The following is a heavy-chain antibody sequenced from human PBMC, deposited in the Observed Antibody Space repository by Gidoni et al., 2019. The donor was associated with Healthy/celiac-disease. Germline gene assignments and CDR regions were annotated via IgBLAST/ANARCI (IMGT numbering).Heavy chain of an antibody. V-gene: IGHV4-39*01. J-gene: IGHJ3*02. CDR2: IYYSGST. CDR3: ARYGIVGYYRDAFDI. D-gene: IGHD3-22*01. Sequence: QLQLQESGPGLVKPSETLSLTCTVSGGSISSSSYYWGWIRQPPGKGLEWIGSIYYSGSTYYNPSLKSRVTISVDTSKNQFSLKLSSVTAADTAVYYCARYGIVGYYRDAFDIWGQGTMVTVSS. CDR1: GGSISSSSYY.